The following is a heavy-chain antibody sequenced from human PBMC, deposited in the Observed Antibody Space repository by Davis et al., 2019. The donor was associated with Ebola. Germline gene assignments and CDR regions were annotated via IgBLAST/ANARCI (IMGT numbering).Heavy chain of an antibody. D-gene: IGHD1-26*01. CDR2: IKQDESKK. CDR3: AKVAWERADLNYFDY. Sequence: PGGSLRLSCAASGFNFSNYWMNWVRQGPGKGLEWLANIKQDESKKNYVDSVKDRFTISRDNAKNSLYLQMHSLRADDTAVYYCAKVAWERADLNYFDYWGQGTQVTVSS. J-gene: IGHJ4*02. CDR1: GFNFSNYW. V-gene: IGHV3-7*03.